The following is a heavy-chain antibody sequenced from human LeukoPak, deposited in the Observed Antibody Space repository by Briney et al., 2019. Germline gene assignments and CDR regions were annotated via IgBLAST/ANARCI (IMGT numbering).Heavy chain of an antibody. CDR2: IIPIFGTA. CDR1: GGTFSSYA. CDR3: ATRPGITGSFDP. V-gene: IGHV1-69*13. J-gene: IGHJ5*02. D-gene: IGHD1-20*01. Sequence: SVKVSCKASGGTFSSYAISWVRQAPGQGLEWMGGIIPIFGTANYAQKFKGRVTITADESTSTAYMELSSLRSEDTAVYYCATRPGITGSFDPWGQGTLVTVSS.